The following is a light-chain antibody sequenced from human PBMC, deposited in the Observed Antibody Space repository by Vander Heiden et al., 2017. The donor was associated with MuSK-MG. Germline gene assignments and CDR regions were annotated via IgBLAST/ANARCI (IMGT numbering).Light chain of an antibody. V-gene: IGKV1-39*01. Sequence: IQMTPSPPSLSASVGDSITTTCRASQSISNYLNWYQQKPGKAPKLLNYAASSLKSGVPSRFSGSESGTDFTLTISSQQPEDFANYYRQQCSSTPQTFGEGTKVDIK. CDR2: AAS. CDR3: QQCSSTPQT. J-gene: IGKJ4*01. CDR1: QSISNY.